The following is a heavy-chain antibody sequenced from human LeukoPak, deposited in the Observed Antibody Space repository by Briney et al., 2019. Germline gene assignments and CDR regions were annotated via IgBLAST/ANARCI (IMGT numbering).Heavy chain of an antibody. CDR1: GYTFTSYD. CDR3: ARPRFPYYRLSGPDYYYMDV. J-gene: IGHJ6*03. Sequence: ASVKVSCKASGYTFTSYDINWVRQATGQGLEWMGWMNPNSGNTGYAQKFQGRVTMTRNTSISTAYMELSSLRSEDTAVYYCARPRFPYYRLSGPDYYYMDVWGEGTTVTVSS. D-gene: IGHD2-21*01. V-gene: IGHV1-8*01. CDR2: MNPNSGNT.